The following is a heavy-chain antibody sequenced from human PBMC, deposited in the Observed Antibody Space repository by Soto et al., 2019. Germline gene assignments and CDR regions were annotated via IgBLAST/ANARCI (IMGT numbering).Heavy chain of an antibody. CDR2: ISYSGST. J-gene: IGHJ6*02. V-gene: IGHV4-61*01. CDR3: ARDLVAVAGGHYYYSGLDV. Sequence: SETLSLTCTVSGGSVSSGSYYWSWIRQPPGKGLEWIGYISYSGSTYYNPALKSRVTISEDTSKNQFSLKLSSVIAADTAVYYCARDLVAVAGGHYYYSGLDVWGQGTTVTVSS. D-gene: IGHD6-19*01. CDR1: GGSVSSGSYY.